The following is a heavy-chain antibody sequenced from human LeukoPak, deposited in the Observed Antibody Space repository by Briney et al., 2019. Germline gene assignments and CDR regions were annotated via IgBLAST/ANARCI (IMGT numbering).Heavy chain of an antibody. V-gene: IGHV1-69*05. Sequence: GASVKVSCKASGGTFSSYATSWVRQAPGQGLEWMGGIIPIFGTANYAQKFQGRVTITTDESTSTAYMELRSLGSEDTAVYFCARELSAAAPYYMDVWGKGTTVAVSS. J-gene: IGHJ6*03. CDR3: ARELSAAAPYYMDV. CDR1: GGTFSSYA. D-gene: IGHD6-25*01. CDR2: IIPIFGTA.